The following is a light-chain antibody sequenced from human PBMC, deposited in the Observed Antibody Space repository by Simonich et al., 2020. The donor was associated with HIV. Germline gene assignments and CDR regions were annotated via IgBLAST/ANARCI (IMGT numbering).Light chain of an antibody. Sequence: DIQMTQSPSTLSASVGDRVTITCRARQSISIWLAWYQQKPGKAPKLLIYKASSLESGVPSRFSGSGSGTEFTLTISSLQPDDFATYYCQQYNSYSYTFGQGTKLEIK. CDR3: QQYNSYSYT. J-gene: IGKJ2*01. V-gene: IGKV1-5*03. CDR1: QSISIW. CDR2: KAS.